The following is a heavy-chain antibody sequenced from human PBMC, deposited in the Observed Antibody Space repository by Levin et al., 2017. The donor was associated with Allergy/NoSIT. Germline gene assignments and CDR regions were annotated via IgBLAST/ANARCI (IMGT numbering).Heavy chain of an antibody. D-gene: IGHD2-2*01. CDR3: ARDDCSSSSCYSMDAFDL. V-gene: IGHV3-48*03. CDR1: GFTFSSHE. CDR2: ISTSGTTI. Sequence: QPGGSLRLSCAASGFTFSSHEMSWVRQAPGKGLEWVSYISTSGTTISYADSVKGRFTISRDNAKNSLYLQMNSLRAEDTAVYYCARDDCSSSSCYSMDAFDLWGQGTMVTVSS. J-gene: IGHJ3*01.